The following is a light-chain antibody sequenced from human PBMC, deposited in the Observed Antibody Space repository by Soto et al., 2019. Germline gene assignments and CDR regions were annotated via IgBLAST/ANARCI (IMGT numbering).Light chain of an antibody. CDR1: QSVSSN. V-gene: IGKV3-20*01. J-gene: IGKJ5*01. CDR2: GAS. CDR3: QQHGSSPIT. Sequence: EIVMTQAPVTLSVSPGEIATLSCRSGQSVSSNLAWYQQKPGQAPRLLIYGASSRATGIPDRFSGSGSGTDFTLTISRLEPEDFAVYYCQQHGSSPITFGQGTRLEIK.